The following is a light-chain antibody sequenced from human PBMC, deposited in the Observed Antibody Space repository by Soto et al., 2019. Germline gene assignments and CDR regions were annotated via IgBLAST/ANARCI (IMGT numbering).Light chain of an antibody. J-gene: IGLJ1*01. CDR3: LSYGKV. V-gene: IGLV2-23*01. CDR2: EGR. Sequence: QSALSQPASVSGSPGQSITISCTGINSGVVNYEYVSWYQQFPDKAPKLIIYEGRERPSGVSDRFSGSKSDNAASLTISALQTEDEAAYFCLSYGKVFGTRTKLTVL. CDR1: NSGVVNYEY.